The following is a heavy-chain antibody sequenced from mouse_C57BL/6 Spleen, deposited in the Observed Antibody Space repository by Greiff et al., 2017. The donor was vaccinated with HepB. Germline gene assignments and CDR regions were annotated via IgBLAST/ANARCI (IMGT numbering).Heavy chain of an antibody. CDR3: NYYGRATGYFDV. J-gene: IGHJ1*03. CDR1: GYTFTSYW. CDR2: IHPNSGIT. Sequence: QVQLQQPGAELVKPGASVKLSCKASGYTFTSYWMHWVKQRPGQGLEWIGMIHPNSGITNYNEKFKSKATLTVDKSSSTAYMQLSSLTSEDSAVYYCNYYGRATGYFDVWGTGTTVTVSS. V-gene: IGHV1-64*01. D-gene: IGHD1-2*01.